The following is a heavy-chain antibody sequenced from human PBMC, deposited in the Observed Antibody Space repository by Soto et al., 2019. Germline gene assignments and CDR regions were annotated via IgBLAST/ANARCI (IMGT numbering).Heavy chain of an antibody. D-gene: IGHD3-10*01. Sequence: QVQLQESGPGLVKPSQTLSLTCTVSGGSISSGDYYWCWIRQPPGKGLEWLGNSYYSGSTYCNPSLNSRVTISVDSSMKHFPLKLSSVTTADTAVYYCASRKSYPYFDYWGQGTLVTVSS. V-gene: IGHV4-30-4*01. CDR2: SYYSGST. CDR1: GGSISSGDYY. J-gene: IGHJ4*02. CDR3: ASRKSYPYFDY.